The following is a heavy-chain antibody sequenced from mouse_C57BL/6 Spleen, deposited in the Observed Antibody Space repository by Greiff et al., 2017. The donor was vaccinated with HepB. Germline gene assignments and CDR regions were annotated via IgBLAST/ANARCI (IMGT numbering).Heavy chain of an antibody. D-gene: IGHD1-1*01. Sequence: VQLQQSGAELVMPGASVKLSCKASGYTFTSYWMHWVKQRPGQGLEWIGEIDPSDSYTNYNQKFKGKSTLTVDKSSSTAYMQLSSLTSEDSAVYYCASSLFITTVVADWYFDVWGTGTTVTVSS. CDR2: IDPSDSYT. CDR3: ASSLFITTVVADWYFDV. CDR1: GYTFTSYW. J-gene: IGHJ1*03. V-gene: IGHV1-69*01.